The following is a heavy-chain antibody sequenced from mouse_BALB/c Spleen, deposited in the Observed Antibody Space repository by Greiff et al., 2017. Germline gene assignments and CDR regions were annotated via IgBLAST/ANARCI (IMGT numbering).Heavy chain of an antibody. V-gene: IGHV1-20*02. CDR3: ARLYGNYDYFDY. CDR1: GYSFTGYF. Sequence: VQLQQSGPELVKPGASVKISCKASGYSFTGYFMNWVMQSHGKSLEWIGRINPYNGDTFYNQKFKGKATLTVDKSSSTAHMELRSLASEDSAVYYCARLYGNYDYFDYWGQGTTLTVSS. J-gene: IGHJ2*01. D-gene: IGHD2-10*02. CDR2: INPYNGDT.